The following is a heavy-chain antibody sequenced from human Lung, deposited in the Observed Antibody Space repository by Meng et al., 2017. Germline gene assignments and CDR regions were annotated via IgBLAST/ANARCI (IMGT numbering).Heavy chain of an antibody. J-gene: IGHJ4*02. D-gene: IGHD3-22*01. Sequence: QEESGPSGAEGKKPGSSVKVSCKASGGTFSSSAISLVRQAPGQGLEWMGGIIPLFDTTHYAQNFQGRVSITADESTRTAYMELSSLRSEDTAVYYCARALGLTTMMTYWGQGTLVTASS. CDR1: GGTFSSSA. V-gene: IGHV1-69*01. CDR2: IIPLFDTT. CDR3: ARALGLTTMMTY.